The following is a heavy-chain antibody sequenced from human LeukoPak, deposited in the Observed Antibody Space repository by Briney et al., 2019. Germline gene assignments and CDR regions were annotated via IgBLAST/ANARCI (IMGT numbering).Heavy chain of an antibody. CDR1: GYTFTGYY. V-gene: IGHV1-2*06. Sequence: GASVKVPRKASGYTFTGYYMHWVRQAPGQGLEWMGRINPNSGGTNYAQKFQGRVTMTRDTSISTAYMELSRLRSDDTAVYYCAIAHDYGDYVFDYWGQGTLVTVSS. D-gene: IGHD4-17*01. CDR2: INPNSGGT. J-gene: IGHJ4*02. CDR3: AIAHDYGDYVFDY.